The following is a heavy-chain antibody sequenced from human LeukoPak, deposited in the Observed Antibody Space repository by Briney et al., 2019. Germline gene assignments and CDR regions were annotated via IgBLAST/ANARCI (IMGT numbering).Heavy chain of an antibody. CDR1: GFTFSSYG. Sequence: PGRSLTLSCAASGFTFSSYGMHWVRQAPGKGLELVSFIRYDGSNKYYADSVKGRFTISRDNSKNTLYLQMNSMRAEDTAVYYCAKDHRAGIGTRLDYWGQGTLVTVSS. J-gene: IGHJ4*02. V-gene: IGHV3-30*02. D-gene: IGHD1-1*01. CDR3: AKDHRAGIGTRLDY. CDR2: IRYDGSNK.